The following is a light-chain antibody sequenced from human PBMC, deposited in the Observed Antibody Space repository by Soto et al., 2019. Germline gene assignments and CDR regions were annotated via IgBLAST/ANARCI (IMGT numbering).Light chain of an antibody. CDR3: SSHTSSRTFV. CDR1: SSDDGGYKY. Sequence: QSALTQPASVSGSLGQSITISCTGTSSDDGGYKYVSWYQQYPGKAPKLMIYEVFNRPSGVSDRFSGSKSGNTASLTISGLQAEDEADYYCSSHTSSRTFVFGTGTKCTVL. J-gene: IGLJ1*01. CDR2: EVF. V-gene: IGLV2-14*01.